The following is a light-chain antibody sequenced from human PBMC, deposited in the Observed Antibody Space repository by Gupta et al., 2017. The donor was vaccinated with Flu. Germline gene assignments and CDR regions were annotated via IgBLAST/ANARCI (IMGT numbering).Light chain of an antibody. CDR1: SSDIGGYNY. CDR3: SSYTFSATRWA. J-gene: IGLJ3*02. V-gene: IGLV2-14*01. CDR2: EVT. Sequence: SSDIGGYNYVSWYQQKSGEAPQLLLYEVTKRPSGVSDRFSGSKSDNTASLTISGLQAEDEATYHCSSYTFSATRWAFGGGTTVTVL.